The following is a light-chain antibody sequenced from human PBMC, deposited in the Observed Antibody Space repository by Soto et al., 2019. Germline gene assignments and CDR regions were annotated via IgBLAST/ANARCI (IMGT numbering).Light chain of an antibody. CDR2: AAS. V-gene: IGKV1-8*01. J-gene: IGKJ1*01. CDR1: QGMSSY. Sequence: AIRMTQSPSSLSASTGDRVTITCRASQGMSSYLAWYQQKPGKAPKLLIYAASTLQSGVPSRFSGSGSGTDFTLTISCLQSEDFATYYCQQYYSSWTFGQGTKVDIK. CDR3: QQYYSSWT.